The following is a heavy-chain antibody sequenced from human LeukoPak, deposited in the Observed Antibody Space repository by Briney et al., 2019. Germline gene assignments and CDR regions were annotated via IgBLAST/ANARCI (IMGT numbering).Heavy chain of an antibody. CDR3: APGVIPYSSGWGY. CDR1: GGSISSSSYY. V-gene: IGHV4-39*01. D-gene: IGHD6-19*01. CDR2: IYYSGST. Sequence: PSETLSLTCTVSGGSISSSSYYWGWIRQPPGKGLEWIGSIYYSGSTYYNPSLKSRVTISVDTSKNQFSLKLSSVTAADTAVYYCAPGVIPYSSGWGYWGQGTLVTVSS. J-gene: IGHJ4*02.